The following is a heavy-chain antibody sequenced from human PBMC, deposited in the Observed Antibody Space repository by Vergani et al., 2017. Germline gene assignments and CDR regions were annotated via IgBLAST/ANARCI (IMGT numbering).Heavy chain of an antibody. D-gene: IGHD4-11*01. CDR1: GGSFTSYH. CDR3: ARVNTETNGHLYYYYYMDV. Sequence: QVQLQQWGGGLLKPSETLSLTCVVNGGSFTSYHWTWIRQSPGEGLEWVGDIDHTGRPEYNPSLKSRLTKSVDKSRNQFSLTLNSVTATDTAIYFCARVNTETNGHLYYYYYMDVLGQGTAVTVS. V-gene: IGHV4-34*01. CDR2: IDHTGRP. J-gene: IGHJ6*03.